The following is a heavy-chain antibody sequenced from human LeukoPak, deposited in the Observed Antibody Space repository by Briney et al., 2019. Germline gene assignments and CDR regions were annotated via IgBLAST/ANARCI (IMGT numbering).Heavy chain of an antibody. CDR3: ASTPVDTAMGLFDY. D-gene: IGHD5-18*01. Sequence: SQTPSLTCTVSGGSISSGSYYWSWIRQPAGKGLEWIGRIYTSGSTNYNPSLKSRVTISVDTSKNQFSLKLSSVTAADTAVYYCASTPVDTAMGLFDYWGQGTLVTVSS. CDR2: IYTSGST. CDR1: GGSISSGSYY. J-gene: IGHJ4*02. V-gene: IGHV4-61*02.